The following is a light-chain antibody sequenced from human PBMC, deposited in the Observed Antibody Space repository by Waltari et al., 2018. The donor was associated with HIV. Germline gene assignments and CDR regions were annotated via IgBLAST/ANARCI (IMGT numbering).Light chain of an antibody. CDR1: SPNIGARYD. Sequence: QSVLTQPPSVSGAPGQRVTISCTGSSPNIGARYDVYWYQQLPGTAPKLLVYANNNRASGVPYRFSGSKFGPSASLAITGLQAEDEANYYCQSYDSGLSGSVFGGGTKLTVL. CDR3: QSYDSGLSGSV. CDR2: ANN. V-gene: IGLV1-40*01. J-gene: IGLJ2*01.